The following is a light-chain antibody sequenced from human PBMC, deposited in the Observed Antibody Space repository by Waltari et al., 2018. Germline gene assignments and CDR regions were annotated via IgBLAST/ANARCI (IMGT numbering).Light chain of an antibody. CDR3: QQRNDWPLT. CDR1: QSASKY. CDR2: DAS. Sequence: DIVLTQSPATLSLSPGERATLSCRASQSASKYVAWYQQRPGQAPRLLIYDASNRATGVPARFDAFGSGTDLTLPNSSVAPEDFAVYYCQQRNDWPLTFGGGTRVEIK. V-gene: IGKV3-11*01. J-gene: IGKJ4*01.